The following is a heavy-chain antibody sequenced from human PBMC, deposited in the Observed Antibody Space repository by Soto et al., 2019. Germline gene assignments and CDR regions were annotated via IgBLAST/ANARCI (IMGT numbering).Heavy chain of an antibody. CDR2: IYYGGKT. D-gene: IGHD6-19*01. V-gene: IGHV4-39*01. CDR1: GASITSTTYF. Sequence: QLQLHESGPGLVKPSETLSLTCSLSGASITSTTYFWAWIRQPPGKGLEWVGSIYYGGKTHYNPSLKSRTTISVDRSRNQFSLQVSSVTAADTAVYYCAKATTNGGWFNPFDSWGQAALVTVSS. CDR3: AKATTNGGWFNPFDS. J-gene: IGHJ4*02.